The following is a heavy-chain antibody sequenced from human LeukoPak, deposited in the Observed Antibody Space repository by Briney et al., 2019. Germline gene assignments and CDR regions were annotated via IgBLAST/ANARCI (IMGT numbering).Heavy chain of an antibody. CDR1: GNSISSGDNY. Sequence: SETLSLTCTVSGNSISSGDNYWSWIRQPAGKGLEWIGRIYTSGSTNYNPSLKSRVTISGDTSKNQFSLRLSSVTAADTAVYYCARASYSYGINGWVPFDYWGQGTLVTVSS. V-gene: IGHV4-61*02. J-gene: IGHJ4*02. D-gene: IGHD2-8*01. CDR2: IYTSGST. CDR3: ARASYSYGINGWVPFDY.